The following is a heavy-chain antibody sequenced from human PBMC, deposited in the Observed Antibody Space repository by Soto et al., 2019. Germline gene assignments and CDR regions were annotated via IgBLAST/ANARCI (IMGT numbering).Heavy chain of an antibody. CDR2: IYYSGST. Sequence: SETLSLTCTVSGGSISSGGYYWSRIRQHPGKGLEWIGYIYYSGSTYYNPSLKSRVTISVDTSKNQFSLKLSSVTAADTAVYYCARVDYYDSSGYYYAGYYFDYWGQGTLVTVSS. V-gene: IGHV4-31*03. D-gene: IGHD3-22*01. CDR3: ARVDYYDSSGYYYAGYYFDY. CDR1: GGSISSGGYY. J-gene: IGHJ4*02.